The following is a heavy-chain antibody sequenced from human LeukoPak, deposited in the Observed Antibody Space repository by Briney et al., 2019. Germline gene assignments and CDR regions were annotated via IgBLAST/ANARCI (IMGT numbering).Heavy chain of an antibody. V-gene: IGHV3-49*03. J-gene: IGHJ4*02. CDR3: TRGQKYRDGPEFDY. D-gene: IGHD5-18*01. CDR1: GFDFGDYN. Sequence: GGSLSLSCTASGFDFGDYNMNWLRQAPGKGLEWVGYIRSKTHDGTADYAASVKGRFTISRDDSENIAYLQMTSLKSEDTAVDYCTRGQKYRDGPEFDYWGQGALVTVSA. CDR2: IRSKTHDGTA.